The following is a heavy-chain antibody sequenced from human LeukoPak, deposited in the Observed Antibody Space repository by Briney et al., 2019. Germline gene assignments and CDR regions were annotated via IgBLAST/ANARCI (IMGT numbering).Heavy chain of an antibody. D-gene: IGHD3-10*01. CDR2: IYYSGST. J-gene: IGHJ6*03. V-gene: IGHV4-59*12. CDR1: GGSISSYY. CDR3: ARGLLRGYYYYYMDV. Sequence: SETLSLTCTVSGGSISSYYWSWIRQPPGKGLEWIGYIYYSGSTNYNPSLKSRVTISVDTSKNQFSLKLSSVTAADTAVYYCARGLLRGYYYYYMDVWGKGTTVTVSS.